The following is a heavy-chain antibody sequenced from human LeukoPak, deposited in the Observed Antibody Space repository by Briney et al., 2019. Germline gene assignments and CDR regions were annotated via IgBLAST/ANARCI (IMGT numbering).Heavy chain of an antibody. CDR2: IYWDDDK. CDR3: AHRGAAAYSYGPPFDY. D-gene: IGHD5-18*01. J-gene: IGHJ4*02. CDR1: GFSLSTSGVG. Sequence: SGPTLVKPTQTLTLTSTFSGFSLSTSGVGVGWIRQPPGKALEWLALIYWDDDKRYSPSLKSRLTITKDTSKNQVVLTMTNMDPVDTATYYCAHRGAAAYSYGPPFDYWGQGTLVTVSS. V-gene: IGHV2-5*02.